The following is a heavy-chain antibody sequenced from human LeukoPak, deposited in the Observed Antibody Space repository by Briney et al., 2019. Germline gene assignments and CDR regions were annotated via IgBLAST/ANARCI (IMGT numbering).Heavy chain of an antibody. V-gene: IGHV5-51*01. CDR3: ARPDYFASHD. D-gene: IGHD3-10*01. Sequence: GESLKISCRASGYNFPESWIGWVRQMPGKGLEWVAIIYPDDSRTNYSPSFQGHVTISVDRSINTAYLQWSSLRASDTAMYYCARPDYFASHDWGQGTLVTVST. CDR1: GYNFPESW. J-gene: IGHJ4*02. CDR2: IYPDDSRT.